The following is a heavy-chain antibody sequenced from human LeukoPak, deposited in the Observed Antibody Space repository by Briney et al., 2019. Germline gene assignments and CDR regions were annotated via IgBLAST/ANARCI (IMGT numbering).Heavy chain of an antibody. Sequence: ASVKVSCKASGYTFTSYAMRWVRQAPGQRLEWVGWINAGNGNTKYSQKFQGRVTITRDTSASTAYMELSSLRSEDTAVYYCARGSRGYSYGYLSLHFDYWGQGTLVTVSS. CDR3: ARGSRGYSYGYLSLHFDY. V-gene: IGHV1-3*01. D-gene: IGHD5-18*01. J-gene: IGHJ4*02. CDR1: GYTFTSYA. CDR2: INAGNGNT.